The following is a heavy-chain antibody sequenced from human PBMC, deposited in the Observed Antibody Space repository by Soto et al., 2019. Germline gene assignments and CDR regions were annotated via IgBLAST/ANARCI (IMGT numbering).Heavy chain of an antibody. V-gene: IGHV3-66*01. CDR3: ARGGLRFLEWLGNYMGV. CDR1: GFTVSSNY. Sequence: PGGSLRLSCAASGFTVSSNYMSWVRQAPGKGLEWVSVIYSGGSTYYADSVKGRFTISRDNSKNTLYLQMNSLRAEDTAVYYCARGGLRFLEWLGNYMGVWGKGTTVTVSS. CDR2: IYSGGST. D-gene: IGHD3-3*01. J-gene: IGHJ6*03.